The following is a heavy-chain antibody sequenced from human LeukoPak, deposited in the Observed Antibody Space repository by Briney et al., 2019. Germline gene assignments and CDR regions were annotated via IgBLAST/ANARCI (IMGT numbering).Heavy chain of an antibody. V-gene: IGHV1-8*01. J-gene: IGHJ4*02. CDR1: GYTFTSYD. D-gene: IGHD1-14*01. CDR3: ARGPPEHPQGY. Sequence: ASVKVSCKASGYTFTSYDINWVRQATGQGLEWMGWMNPNSGNTGYAQKFQGRVTMTRDTSISTAYMELSTLRSEDTVVYYCARGPPEHPQGYWGQGTLVTVSS. CDR2: MNPNSGNT.